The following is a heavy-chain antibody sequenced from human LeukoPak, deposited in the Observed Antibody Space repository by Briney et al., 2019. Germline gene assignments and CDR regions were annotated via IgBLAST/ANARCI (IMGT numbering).Heavy chain of an antibody. CDR3: AKGHTAEGGALLY. J-gene: IGHJ4*02. CDR2: ISGSGGST. CDR1: GFTFTSFA. V-gene: IGHV3-23*01. D-gene: IGHD3-16*01. Sequence: PGGSLSPSGAASGFTFTSFAMTWVAQAPGKGLEWVSAISGSGGSTYYADSVKGRFTISRDNSKNTLYLQMNSLRAEDTALYYCAKGHTAEGGALLYWGQGTLVTVSS.